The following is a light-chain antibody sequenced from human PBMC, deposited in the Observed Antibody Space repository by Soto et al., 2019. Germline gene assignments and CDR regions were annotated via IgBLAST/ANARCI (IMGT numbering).Light chain of an antibody. J-gene: IGLJ2*01. Sequence: HSVLSQPPSASGTPGQRVTISCSGRSSNIGSNIVNWCQQLPGTAPKLLIYSNDQRPSGVPDRFSGSKSGTSASLAISGLQSEDEADYYCSAWDASLNAVLFGGGTKLTVL. CDR1: SSNIGSNI. V-gene: IGLV1-44*01. CDR3: SAWDASLNAVL. CDR2: SND.